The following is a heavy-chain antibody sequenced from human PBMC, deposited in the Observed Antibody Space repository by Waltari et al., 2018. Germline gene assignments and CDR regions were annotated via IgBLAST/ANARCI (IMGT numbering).Heavy chain of an antibody. CDR2: INPNSGGT. Sequence: QVQLVQSGAEVTKPGASVKVSCKASGYTFTGYYMHWVRQAPGQGLEWMGRINPNSGGTNYAQKFQGRVTMTRDTSISTAYMELSRLRSDDTAVYYCARPSIMITFGGVIVTTFDYWGQGTLVTVSS. CDR3: ARPSIMITFGGVIVTTFDY. J-gene: IGHJ4*02. V-gene: IGHV1-2*06. CDR1: GYTFTGYY. D-gene: IGHD3-16*02.